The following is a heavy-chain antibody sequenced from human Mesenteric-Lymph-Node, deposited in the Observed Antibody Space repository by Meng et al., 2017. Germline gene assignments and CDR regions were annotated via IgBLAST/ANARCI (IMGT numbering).Heavy chain of an antibody. Sequence: QGQLRQVGAGLLKPSETLSLTCAVYGGSFSGYYWSWIRQPPGKGLEWIGEINHSGSTNYNPSLKSRVTISVDTSKNQFSLKLSSVTAADTAVYYCARGSVTWTTVTTPYYFDYWGQGTLVTVSS. CDR3: ARGSVTWTTVTTPYYFDY. J-gene: IGHJ4*02. V-gene: IGHV4-34*01. CDR2: INHSGST. CDR1: GGSFSGYY. D-gene: IGHD4-17*01.